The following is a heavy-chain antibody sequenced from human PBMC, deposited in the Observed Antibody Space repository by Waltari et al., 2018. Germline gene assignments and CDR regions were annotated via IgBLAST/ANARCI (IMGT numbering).Heavy chain of an antibody. Sequence: QVQLVQSGAEVKKPGASVTVSCKVSGYTLSEVSMHWVRQAPAKGLEWMGGFDPEDGETIYAQQFQDRVIMTEDTSTDTAYMELRSLRSDDTAVYYCATGPIHTGIYNYYFDNWGQGTLVTVSS. D-gene: IGHD1-26*01. CDR3: ATGPIHTGIYNYYFDN. V-gene: IGHV1-24*01. CDR2: FDPEDGET. CDR1: GYTLSEVS. J-gene: IGHJ4*02.